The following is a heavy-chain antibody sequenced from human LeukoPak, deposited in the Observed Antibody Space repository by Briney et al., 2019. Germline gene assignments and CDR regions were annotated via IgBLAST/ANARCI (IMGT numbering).Heavy chain of an antibody. CDR3: ARADTYYYGSGDY. V-gene: IGHV3-11*01. Sequence: GGSLRLSCAGSGFTFNNYAMSWVRQAPGKGLEWVSYISSSGSTIYYADSVKGRFTISRDNAKNSLYLQMNSLRAEDTAVYYCARADTYYYGSGDYWGQGTLVTVSS. J-gene: IGHJ4*02. CDR1: GFTFNNYA. CDR2: ISSSGSTI. D-gene: IGHD3-10*01.